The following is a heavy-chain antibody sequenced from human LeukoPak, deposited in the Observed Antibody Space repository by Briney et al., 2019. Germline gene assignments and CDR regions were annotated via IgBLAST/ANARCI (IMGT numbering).Heavy chain of an antibody. CDR2: INPNSGGT. V-gene: IGHV1-2*02. CDR3: ATRSNGYYDSSGYTENDY. J-gene: IGHJ4*02. Sequence: ASVKVPCKASGYTFTGYYMHWVRQAPGQGLEWMGWINPNSGGTNYAQKFQGRVTMTEDTSTDTAYMELSSLRSEDTAVYYCATRSNGYYDSSGYTENDYWGQGTLVTVSS. CDR1: GYTFTGYY. D-gene: IGHD3-22*01.